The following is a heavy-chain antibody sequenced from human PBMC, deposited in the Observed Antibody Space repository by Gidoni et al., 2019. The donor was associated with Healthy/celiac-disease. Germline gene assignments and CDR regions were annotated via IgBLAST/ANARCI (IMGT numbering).Heavy chain of an antibody. D-gene: IGHD2-2*02. CDR2: INHSGST. J-gene: IGHJ5*02. V-gene: IGHV4-34*01. CDR1: GGSFCGYY. CDR3: ARNLCRPGDVSSTSCYRGLDWFDP. Sequence: QVQLQQWGAGLLKPSETLSLTCAVSGGSFCGYYWSGIRQPPGKGLEWIGEINHSGSTNYNPSLKSRVTISVDTSKNQFSLKLSSVTAADTAVYYCARNLCRPGDVSSTSCYRGLDWFDPWGQGTLVTVSS.